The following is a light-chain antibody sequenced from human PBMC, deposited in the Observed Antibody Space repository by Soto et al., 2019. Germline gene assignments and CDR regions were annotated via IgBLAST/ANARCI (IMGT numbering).Light chain of an antibody. CDR1: QSVSSN. V-gene: IGKV3-15*01. J-gene: IGKJ4*01. CDR3: QQDNNWPPLT. Sequence: EIVMTQSPATLSVSPGERATLSCRASQSVSSNLAWYQQKPGQAPRLLIYGASTRATGIPARFSGSGSGTEFTPTISSLQSEDFAVYYCQQDNNWPPLTFGGGTKVEIK. CDR2: GAS.